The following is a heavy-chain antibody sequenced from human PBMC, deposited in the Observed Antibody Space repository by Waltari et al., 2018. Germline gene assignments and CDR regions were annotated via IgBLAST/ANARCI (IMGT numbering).Heavy chain of an antibody. V-gene: IGHV3-30*02. Sequence: QVQLVESGGGVVQPGGSLRLSCAASGFTFSSYGMHWVRQAPGKGLEWVEFIRYDGSNKYYADYVKGRFTISRDNSKNTLYLQMNSLRAEDTAVYYCAKGYSSSWFDYWGQGTLVTVSS. CDR3: AKGYSSSWFDY. J-gene: IGHJ4*02. CDR1: GFTFSSYG. CDR2: IRYDGSNK. D-gene: IGHD6-13*01.